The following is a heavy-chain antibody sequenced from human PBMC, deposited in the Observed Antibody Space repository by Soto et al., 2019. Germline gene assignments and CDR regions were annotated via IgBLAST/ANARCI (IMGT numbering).Heavy chain of an antibody. CDR1: GFSIQTYYF. CDR3: ARCRTFRLVGVPLDS. D-gene: IGHD3-10*01. V-gene: IGHV4-38-2*01. Sequence: SETLSLTCAVSGFSIQTYYFWGWLRQPAGKGQEGIELKSHSGSTISPPSFKSRATISLDTTNNTFPLTLNTVTAADTAVYYCARCRTFRLVGVPLDSWGQGTLVTVSS. J-gene: IGHJ4*02. CDR2: KSHSGST.